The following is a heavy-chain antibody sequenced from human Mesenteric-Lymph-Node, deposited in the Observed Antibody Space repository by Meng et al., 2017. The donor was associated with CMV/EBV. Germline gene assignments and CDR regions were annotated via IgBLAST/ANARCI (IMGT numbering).Heavy chain of an antibody. D-gene: IGHD3-22*01. CDR2: ISTTDSYI. CDR1: GFTFSSYS. Sequence: GESLKISCAASGFTFSSYSMNWVRQAPGKGLEWVSSISTTDSYIYYADSVKGRFTISRDNAKSLLYLQMNSLRGDGTAVYYCARRDSSGFPYFQHWGQGTLVTVSS. CDR3: ARRDSSGFPYFQH. J-gene: IGHJ1*01. V-gene: IGHV3-21*01.